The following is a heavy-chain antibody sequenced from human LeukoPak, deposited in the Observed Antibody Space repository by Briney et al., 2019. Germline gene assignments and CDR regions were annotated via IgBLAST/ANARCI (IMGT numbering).Heavy chain of an antibody. Sequence: GGSLRLSCAASGLTFSSYSMNWVRQAPGKGLEWVSSISSSSSYIYYADSVKGRFTISRDNAKNSPYLQMNSLRAEDTAVYYCAREEDCTDGVCFPTTFDYWGQGTLVTVSS. D-gene: IGHD2-8*01. V-gene: IGHV3-21*01. CDR3: AREEDCTDGVCFPTTFDY. CDR2: ISSSSSYI. CDR1: GLTFSSYS. J-gene: IGHJ4*02.